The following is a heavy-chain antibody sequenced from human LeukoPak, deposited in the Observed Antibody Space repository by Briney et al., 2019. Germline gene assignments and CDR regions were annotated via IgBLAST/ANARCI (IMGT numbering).Heavy chain of an antibody. CDR1: GGTFSSYA. CDR2: IIPILDMT. J-gene: IGHJ4*02. D-gene: IGHD2-15*01. Sequence: SVKVSCKASGGTFSSYALSWVRQAPGQGLEWMGRIIPILDMTTYSQKFQDRVTITAYESTGTAYMELSGLRSEDTAIYYCARDNPPYRNGGTCYSHWGQGTLVTVS. CDR3: ARDNPPYRNGGTCYSH. V-gene: IGHV1-69*04.